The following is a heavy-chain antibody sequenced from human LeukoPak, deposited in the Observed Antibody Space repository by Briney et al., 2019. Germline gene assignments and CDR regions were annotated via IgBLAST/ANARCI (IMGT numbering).Heavy chain of an antibody. V-gene: IGHV3-53*01. CDR2: IYSGGNT. J-gene: IGHJ3*02. Sequence: PGGSLRLSCAASGFTVSRNYMTWVRQAPGKGLEWVSVIYSGGNTYYAESVKGRFTVSRDNSNNTLYLQMNSLRVEDTAVYYCARATSSQVRPFDIWGQGTMVTVSS. CDR1: GFTVSRNY. D-gene: IGHD3-10*01. CDR3: ARATSSQVRPFDI.